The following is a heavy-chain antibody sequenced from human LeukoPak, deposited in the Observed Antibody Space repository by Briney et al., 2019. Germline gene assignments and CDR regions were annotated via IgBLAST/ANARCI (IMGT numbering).Heavy chain of an antibody. CDR1: GFTFSNAW. CDR3: TTDPSGGGNSFN. CDR2: IKSKTDGGTT. V-gene: IGHV3-15*01. Sequence: GGSLRLSCAASGFTFSNAWMSWVRQAPGKGLEWVGRIKSKTDGGTTDYAAPAKGRFTISRDDSKNTLYLQMNSLKTEDTAVYYCTTDPSGGGNSFNWGQGTLVTVSS. D-gene: IGHD4-23*01. J-gene: IGHJ4*02.